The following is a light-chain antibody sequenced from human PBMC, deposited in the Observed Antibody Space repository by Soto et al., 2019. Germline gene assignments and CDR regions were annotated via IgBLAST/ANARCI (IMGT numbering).Light chain of an antibody. Sequence: DIQMTQSPSTLSASVGDRVTITCRASHSISSWLAWYQQKPGKAPKLLIYKASSLESGVPSRFSGSGSGTDFTLTISCLQSEDFATYYCQQYYSYPRTFGQGTRLEI. CDR3: QQYYSYPRT. V-gene: IGKV1-5*03. CDR2: KAS. J-gene: IGKJ5*01. CDR1: HSISSW.